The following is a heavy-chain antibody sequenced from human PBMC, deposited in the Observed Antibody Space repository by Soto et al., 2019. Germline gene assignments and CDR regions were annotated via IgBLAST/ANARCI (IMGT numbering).Heavy chain of an antibody. CDR2: IYYSGST. V-gene: IGHV4-59*01. J-gene: IGHJ5*02. CDR1: GGSISSYY. Sequence: KTSETLSLTCTVSGGSISSYYWSWIRQPPGKGLEWIGYIYYSGSTNYNPSLKSRVTISVDTSKNQFSLKLSSVTAADTAVYYCARDNFSSSWYKRWFDPWGQGTLVTVSS. CDR3: ARDNFSSSWYKRWFDP. D-gene: IGHD6-13*01.